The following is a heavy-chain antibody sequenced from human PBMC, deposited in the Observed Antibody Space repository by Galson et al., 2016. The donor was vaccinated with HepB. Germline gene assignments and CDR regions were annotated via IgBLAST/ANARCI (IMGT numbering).Heavy chain of an antibody. J-gene: IGHJ4*02. V-gene: IGHV4-30-2*01. D-gene: IGHD3-22*01. CDR1: GGSINHGAFF. Sequence: TLSLTCGVSGGSINHGAFFWSWIRQPPGKGLEWIGYIYHGGSTYYNPSLKGRVTISVDRSKNQFSLKVTSVTAAATAVYYCARVGPMIDYWGQGALVIISS. CDR2: IYHGGST. CDR3: ARVGPMIDY.